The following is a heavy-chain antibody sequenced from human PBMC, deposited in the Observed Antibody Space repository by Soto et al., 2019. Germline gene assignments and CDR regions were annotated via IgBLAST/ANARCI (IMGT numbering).Heavy chain of an antibody. V-gene: IGHV1-46*03. CDR1: GYTIANCH. D-gene: IGHD5-12*01. Sequence: EASVAVSWAACGYTIANCHRQWVRQAPGQGLEWMGIIDPSGGSTTYAQKFQGRLTMTRDTSTSTVYMELSSLTSDDTAVYYCVRYSGYDYFFDYWGQGTLVTVSS. CDR3: VRYSGYDYFFDY. J-gene: IGHJ4*02. CDR2: IDPSGGST.